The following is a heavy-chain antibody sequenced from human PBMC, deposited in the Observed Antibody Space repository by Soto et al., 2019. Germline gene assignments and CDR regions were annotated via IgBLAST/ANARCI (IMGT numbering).Heavy chain of an antibody. J-gene: IGHJ4*02. CDR1: GFDFGDYY. CDR3: GRPYYSSSWFPFDR. D-gene: IGHD6-13*01. Sequence: PAGSLRLSCTGSGFDFGDYYMSWIRQAPGKGLEWVSYIDSGDGTTYYTDSVKGRFTISRDNAKKTVYLQMSSLRVEDTALYYCGRPYYSSSWFPFDRWGQGTLVTVSS. V-gene: IGHV3-11*01. CDR2: IDSGDGTT.